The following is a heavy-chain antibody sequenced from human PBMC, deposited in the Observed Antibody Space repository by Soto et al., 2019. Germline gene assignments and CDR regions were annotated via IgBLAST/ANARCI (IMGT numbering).Heavy chain of an antibody. CDR2: IIPIFGTA. CDR3: ERDQLNYYDSSGYPMDV. D-gene: IGHD3-22*01. Sequence: SVKVSCKASGGTFSSYAISWVRQAPGQGLEWMGGIIPIFGTANYAQKFQGRVTITADESTSTAYMELSSLRSEDTAVYYCERDQLNYYDSSGYPMDVWGQGTTVTVSS. CDR1: GGTFSSYA. V-gene: IGHV1-69*13. J-gene: IGHJ6*02.